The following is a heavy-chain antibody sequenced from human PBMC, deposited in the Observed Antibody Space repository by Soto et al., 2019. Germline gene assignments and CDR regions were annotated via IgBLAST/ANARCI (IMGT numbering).Heavy chain of an antibody. D-gene: IGHD3-22*01. CDR1: GFTVSSNY. CDR2: IYSGGST. Sequence: GGSLRLSCAASGFTVSSNYMSWVRQAPGKGLEWVSVIYSGGSTYYADSVKGRFTISRDNSKNTLYLQMNSLRAEDTAVYYCARDRREYDSSGYDYWGQGTLVTVSS. CDR3: ARDRREYDSSGYDY. J-gene: IGHJ4*02. V-gene: IGHV3-53*01.